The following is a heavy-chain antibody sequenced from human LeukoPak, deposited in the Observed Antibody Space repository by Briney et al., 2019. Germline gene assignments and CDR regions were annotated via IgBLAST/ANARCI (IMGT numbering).Heavy chain of an antibody. V-gene: IGHV3-33*01. CDR3: ARGGYCSSTSCAKYYYYGMDV. CDR2: IWYDGSNK. J-gene: IGHJ6*02. CDR1: GFTFSSYG. Sequence: GSLRLSCAASGFTFSSYGMHWVRQAPGKGLEWVAVIWYDGSNKYYADSVKGRFTISRDNSKNTLYLQMNSLRAEDTAVYYCARGGYCSSTSCAKYYYYGMDVWDQGTTVTVSS. D-gene: IGHD2-2*01.